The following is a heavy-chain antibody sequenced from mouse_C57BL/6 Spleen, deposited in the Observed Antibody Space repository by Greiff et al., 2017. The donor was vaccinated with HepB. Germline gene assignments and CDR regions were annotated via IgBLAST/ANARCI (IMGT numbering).Heavy chain of an antibody. CDR1: GYTFTDYY. CDR3: ARETWYFDV. Sequence: VQLKQSGPELVKPGASVKISCKASGYTFTDYYMNWVKQSHGQSLEWIGDINPNNGGTSYNQKFKGKATLTVDKSSSTAYMELRSLPSEDSAVYYCARETWYFDVWGTGTTVTVSS. CDR2: INPNNGGT. V-gene: IGHV1-26*01. J-gene: IGHJ1*03.